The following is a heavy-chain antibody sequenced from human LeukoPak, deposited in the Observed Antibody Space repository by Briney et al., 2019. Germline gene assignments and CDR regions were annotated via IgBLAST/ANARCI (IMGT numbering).Heavy chain of an antibody. CDR3: ARVPGVAGH. J-gene: IGHJ4*02. D-gene: IGHD6-19*01. CDR2: ISYDGSNK. Sequence: GGSLRLSCAASGFTFSSYAMSWVRQAPGKGLEWVAVISYDGSNKYYADSVKGRFTISRDNSKNTLYLQMNSLRAEDTAVYYCARVPGVAGHWGQGTLVTVSS. CDR1: GFTFSSYA. V-gene: IGHV3-30*04.